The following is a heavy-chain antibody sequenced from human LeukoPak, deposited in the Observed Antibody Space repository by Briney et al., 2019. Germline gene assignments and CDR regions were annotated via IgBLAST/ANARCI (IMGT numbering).Heavy chain of an antibody. CDR3: ARGSYYDSSGYQDDAFDI. CDR1: GGTFSSYA. V-gene: IGHV1-69*06. J-gene: IGHJ3*02. CDR2: IIPIFGTA. Sequence: SVKVSCKASGGTFSSYAISWVRQAPGQGLEWMGGIIPIFGTANYAQKFQGRVTITADKSTSTAYMELSSLRSEDTAVYYCARGSYYDSSGYQDDAFDIWGQGTMVTVSS. D-gene: IGHD3-22*01.